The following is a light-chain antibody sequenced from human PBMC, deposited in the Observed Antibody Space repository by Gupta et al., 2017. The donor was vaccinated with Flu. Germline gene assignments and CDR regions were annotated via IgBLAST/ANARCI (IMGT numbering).Light chain of an antibody. CDR2: DVT. J-gene: IGLJ1*01. CDR1: SSDVGSSNR. Sequence: QSAPTQPRSVSGSPGQSVTISCTGTSSDVGSSNRVSWYQQPPGKAPKLILYDVTERPSGVPDRFSGSKSGNTASLSISGLQADDEADYYCSSHAGRVTWLFGTGTTVTVL. CDR3: SSHAGRVTWL. V-gene: IGLV2-11*01.